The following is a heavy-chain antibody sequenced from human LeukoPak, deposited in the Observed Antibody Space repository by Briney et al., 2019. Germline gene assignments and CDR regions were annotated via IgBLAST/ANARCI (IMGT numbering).Heavy chain of an antibody. CDR2: IYTSGST. CDR3: ARDSGFKYSSSPRYFDL. CDR1: GGSISSGSYY. V-gene: IGHV4-61*02. Sequence: SETLSLTCTVSGGSISSGSYYWSWIRQPAGKGLEWIGRIYTSGSTNYNPSLKSRVTISVDKSKNQFSLKLSSVTAADTAVYYCARDSGFKYSSSPRYFDLWGRGTLVTVSS. J-gene: IGHJ2*01. D-gene: IGHD6-13*01.